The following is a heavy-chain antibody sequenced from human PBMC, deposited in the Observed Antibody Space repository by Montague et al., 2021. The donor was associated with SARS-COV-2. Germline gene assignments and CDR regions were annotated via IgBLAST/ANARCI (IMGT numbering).Heavy chain of an antibody. CDR1: GGSMNSGGYY. J-gene: IGHJ4*02. CDR2: IYYTGST. V-gene: IGHV4-31*03. D-gene: IGHD5-12*01. Sequence: TLSLTCTVSGGSMNSGGYYWSWIRQHPGKGLEWIGYIYYTGSTFYXPSLKSRLTISVDTSQNQFSLRLISVTAADTAVYYCARGRGYTGYDSDWGQGTLVTVTS. CDR3: ARGRGYTGYDSD.